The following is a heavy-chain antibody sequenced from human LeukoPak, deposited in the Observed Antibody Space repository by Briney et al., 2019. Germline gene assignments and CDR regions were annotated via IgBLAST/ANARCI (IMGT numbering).Heavy chain of an antibody. J-gene: IGHJ3*02. CDR3: AREKTGLVIRDAFDI. D-gene: IGHD1-1*01. CDR2: ISAYNGNT. CDR1: GYTFTSYG. V-gene: IGHV1-18*01. Sequence: ASVKVSCKASGYTFTSYGISWVRQAPGQGLEGMGWISAYNGNTNYAQKLQGRVTMTTDTSTSTAYMELRSLRSDDTAVYYCAREKTGLVIRDAFDIWGQGTMVTVSS.